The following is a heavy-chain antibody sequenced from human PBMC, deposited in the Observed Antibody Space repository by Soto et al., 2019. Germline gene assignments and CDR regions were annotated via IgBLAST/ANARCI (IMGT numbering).Heavy chain of an antibody. J-gene: IGHJ4*02. CDR1: GFTFSDYY. V-gene: IGHV3-11*06. Sequence: GGSLRLSCAASGFTFSDYYMSWIRQAPGKGLEWVSYISSSSSYTNYADSVKGRFTISRDNAKNSLYLQMNSLRAEDTAVYYCARLEESKQEVRGVRAHYNDYWGQGTLVTVSS. CDR2: ISSSSSYT. CDR3: ARLEESKQEVRGVRAHYNDY. D-gene: IGHD3-10*01.